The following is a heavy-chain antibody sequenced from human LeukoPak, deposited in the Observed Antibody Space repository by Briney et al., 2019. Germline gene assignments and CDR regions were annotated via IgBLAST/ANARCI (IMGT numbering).Heavy chain of an antibody. Sequence: GGSLRLSCAASGFTFSSYEMNWVRQAPGKGVEWVSYISSSGSTIYYADSVKGRFTISRDNAKNSLYLQMNSLRAEDTAVYYCARVRTTVAKGDAFDIWGQGTMVTVSS. CDR3: ARVRTTVAKGDAFDI. CDR1: GFTFSSYE. V-gene: IGHV3-48*03. J-gene: IGHJ3*02. CDR2: ISSSGSTI. D-gene: IGHD4-17*01.